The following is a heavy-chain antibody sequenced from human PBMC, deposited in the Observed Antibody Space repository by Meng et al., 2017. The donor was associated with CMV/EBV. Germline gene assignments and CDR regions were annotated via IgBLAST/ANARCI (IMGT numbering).Heavy chain of an antibody. J-gene: IGHJ4*02. V-gene: IGHV3-23*03. CDR1: GFTFSNYA. CDR3: AKDLGVYSSSSIDY. CDR2: IYNGGNSE. D-gene: IGHD6-6*01. Sequence: GGSLRLSCAASGFTFSNYAMSWIRQAPGKGLEWVSVIYNGGNSEYYADSVKGRFTISRDDSKNTLYLQMNSLRAEDTAVYYCAKDLGVYSSSSIDYWGQGTLVTVSS.